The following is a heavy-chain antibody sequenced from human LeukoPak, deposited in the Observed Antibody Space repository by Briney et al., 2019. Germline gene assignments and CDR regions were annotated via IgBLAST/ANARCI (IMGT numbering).Heavy chain of an antibody. CDR3: ARDHSSSSEDY. D-gene: IGHD6-13*01. Sequence: PSETLSLTCTVPGYSISSGYYWAWIRQPPGKGLEWIGSIFHTGSIYHNPSLKSRVTISVDTSKNQFSLKLNSVTAADTAVYYCARDHSSSSEDYWGQGTLVTVSS. V-gene: IGHV4-38-2*02. CDR2: IFHTGSI. CDR1: GYSISSGYY. J-gene: IGHJ4*02.